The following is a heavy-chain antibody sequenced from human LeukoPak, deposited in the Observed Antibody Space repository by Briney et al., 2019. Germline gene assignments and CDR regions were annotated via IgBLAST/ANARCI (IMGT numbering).Heavy chain of an antibody. V-gene: IGHV3-23*01. D-gene: IGHD3-22*01. CDR2: ISGSGGST. J-gene: IGHJ4*02. CDR1: GFTFSSYA. CDR3: AKGSDSSGYYPYYFDY. Sequence: GESLRLSCAASGFTFSSYAMSWVRQTPGKGLEWVSAISGSGGSTYHADSVKGRFTISRDNSKNTLYLQMNSLRAEDTAVYYCAKGSDSSGYYPYYFDYWGQGTLVTVSS.